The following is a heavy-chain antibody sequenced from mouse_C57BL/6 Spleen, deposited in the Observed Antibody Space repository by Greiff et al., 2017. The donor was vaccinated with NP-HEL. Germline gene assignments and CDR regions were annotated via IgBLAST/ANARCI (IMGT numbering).Heavy chain of an antibody. CDR2: IGPGSGST. Sequence: VQLLQSGAELVKPGASVKLSCTASGYTFTDYYMNWVQQRPGQGLEWVGKIGPGSGSTYYNEKVKGKATLTADKSSSTAYMQLSSLTSEDSAVYFCAKGLLRTYAYWGQGTLVTVSA. CDR1: GYTFTDYY. CDR3: AKGLLRTYAY. D-gene: IGHD2-13*01. J-gene: IGHJ3*01. V-gene: IGHV1-77*01.